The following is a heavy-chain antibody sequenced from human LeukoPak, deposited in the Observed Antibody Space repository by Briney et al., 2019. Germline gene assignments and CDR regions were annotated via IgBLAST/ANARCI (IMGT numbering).Heavy chain of an antibody. V-gene: IGHV3-21*01. CDR2: ISSSSTYI. CDR3: ARGSTSTNSPLYYYYYMDV. D-gene: IGHD2-2*01. Sequence: KPGGSLRLSCAASGFTFSSYSMSWVRQAQGKGLEWVSSISSSSTYIYYADSVKGRFTISRDNAKNSLYLQMNSLRAEDTAVYYCARGSTSTNSPLYYYYYMDVWGKGTTVTVSS. CDR1: GFTFSSYS. J-gene: IGHJ6*03.